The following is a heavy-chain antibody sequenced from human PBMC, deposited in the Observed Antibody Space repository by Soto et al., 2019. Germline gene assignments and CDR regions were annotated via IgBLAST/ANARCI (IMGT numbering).Heavy chain of an antibody. D-gene: IGHD3-16*02. CDR3: AKIRTITFGGVISRGAFDI. CDR2: ISGSGGST. Sequence: GGSLRLSCAASGFTFSSYAMSWVRQAPGKGLEWVSAISGSGGSTYYADSVKGRFTISRDNSKNTLYLQMNSLRAEDTAVYYCAKIRTITFGGVISRGAFDIWGQGTMVTVSS. CDR1: GFTFSSYA. V-gene: IGHV3-23*01. J-gene: IGHJ3*02.